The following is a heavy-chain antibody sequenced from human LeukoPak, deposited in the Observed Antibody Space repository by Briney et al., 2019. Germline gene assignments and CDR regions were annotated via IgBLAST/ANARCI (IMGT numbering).Heavy chain of an antibody. V-gene: IGHV4-4*02. CDR3: ARGRDYGGDSGRIDY. Sequence: SETLSLTCAVSGGSISSSNWWSWVRQPPGKGLEWIGEIYHTGSTNYNPSLKSRVTISVDTSKNQFSLKLSSVTAADTAVYNCARGRDYGGDSGRIDYWGQGTLVTVSS. CDR2: IYHTGST. CDR1: GGSISSSNW. D-gene: IGHD4-23*01. J-gene: IGHJ4*02.